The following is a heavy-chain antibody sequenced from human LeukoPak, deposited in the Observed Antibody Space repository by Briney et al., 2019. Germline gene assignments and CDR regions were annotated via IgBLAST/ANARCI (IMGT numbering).Heavy chain of an antibody. D-gene: IGHD3-10*02. J-gene: IGHJ4*02. CDR2: IYHSGST. CDR3: ARGLFGESYDY. CDR1: GYSIRSGYY. V-gene: IGHV4-38-2*01. Sequence: SETLSLTCAVSGYSIRSGYYWGWIRQPPGKGLEWIGSIYHSGSTYYNPSLKSRVTISVDTSKNQFSLKLSSVTAADTAVYYCARGLFGESYDYWGQGTLVTVSS.